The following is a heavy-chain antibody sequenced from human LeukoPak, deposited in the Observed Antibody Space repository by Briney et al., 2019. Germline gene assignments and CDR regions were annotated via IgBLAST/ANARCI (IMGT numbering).Heavy chain of an antibody. V-gene: IGHV3-30*04. Sequence: GGSLRLSCAASGFTFSSYAMHWVRQAPGKGLEWVAVISYDGSNKYYADSVKGRFTISRDNSKNTLYLQMNSLRAEDTAVYYCARVSSSGYYIDYWGQGTLVTVSS. J-gene: IGHJ4*02. D-gene: IGHD3-22*01. CDR3: ARVSSSGYYIDY. CDR1: GFTFSSYA. CDR2: ISYDGSNK.